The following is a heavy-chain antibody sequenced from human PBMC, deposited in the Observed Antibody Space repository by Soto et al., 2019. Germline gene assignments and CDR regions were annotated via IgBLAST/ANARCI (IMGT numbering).Heavy chain of an antibody. J-gene: IGHJ6*02. CDR2: IYYSGST. CDR3: ARAPYHYYYYYGMDV. Sequence: SETLSLTCTVSGGSISSGGYYWSWIRQHPGKGLEWIGYIYYSGSTYYNPSLKSRVTISVDTSKNQFSLKLSSVTAADTAVYYCARAPYHYYYYYGMDVWGQGTTVTVSS. D-gene: IGHD3-16*01. V-gene: IGHV4-31*02. CDR1: GGSISSGGYY.